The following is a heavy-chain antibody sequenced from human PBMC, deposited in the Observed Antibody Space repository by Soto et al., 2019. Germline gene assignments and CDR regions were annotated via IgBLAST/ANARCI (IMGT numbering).Heavy chain of an antibody. CDR3: ATRTTVYGGYDY. D-gene: IGHD3-3*01. J-gene: IGHJ4*02. V-gene: IGHV3-23*01. CDR2: ISASGSHT. Sequence: DVQLLESGGDLVQPGDPLRLSCVASAFTLSTSSMTWIRQAPGRGLEWVSAISASGSHTYYRDSVQGRFTISRDNSKNTLYLQMTSLTDEDTALYYCATRTTVYGGYDYWGQGTLVTVSS. CDR1: AFTLSTSS.